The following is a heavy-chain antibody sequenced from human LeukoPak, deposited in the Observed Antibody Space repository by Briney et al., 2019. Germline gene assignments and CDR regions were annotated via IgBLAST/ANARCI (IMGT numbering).Heavy chain of an antibody. CDR1: GFTFSSYS. J-gene: IGHJ4*02. Sequence: GGSLRLSCAASGFTFSSYSMNWVRQAPGKGLEWVSSISSSSSYIYYADSVKGRYTISRDNAQNSLYLQMSSLRAEDTAVYYCARDRGIDYWGQGALVTVSS. V-gene: IGHV3-21*01. D-gene: IGHD1-26*01. CDR2: ISSSSSYI. CDR3: ARDRGIDY.